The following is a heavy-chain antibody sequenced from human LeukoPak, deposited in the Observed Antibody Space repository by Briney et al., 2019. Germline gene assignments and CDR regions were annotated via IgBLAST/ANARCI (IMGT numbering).Heavy chain of an antibody. D-gene: IGHD3-16*01. CDR3: AKELGGMTSPPVLAH. V-gene: IGHV3-30*02. CDR2: IRSDGRNE. Sequence: PGGSLTLSCAASGFTFSSYGIHWVRQAPGKGLEWVAFIRSDGRNEYCADSVEGRFTISRDNSRNMLYLQLSSLTPEDTAVFYCAKELGGMTSPPVLAHWGQGTLVTVSS. CDR1: GFTFSSYG. J-gene: IGHJ4*02.